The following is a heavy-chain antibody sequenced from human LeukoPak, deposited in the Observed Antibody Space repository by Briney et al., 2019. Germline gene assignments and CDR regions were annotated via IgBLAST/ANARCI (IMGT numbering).Heavy chain of an antibody. CDR2: ISGSGGST. V-gene: IGHV3-23*01. CDR3: ARTEVITMVRGVIADYYYMDV. D-gene: IGHD3-10*01. J-gene: IGHJ6*03. Sequence: PGGSLRLSCAASGVTFSSYAMHWVRQAPGKGLEWVSAISGSGGSTYYADSVKGRFTISRDNSKNTLYLQMNSLRAEDTAVYYCARTEVITMVRGVIADYYYMDVWGKGTTVTVSS. CDR1: GVTFSSYA.